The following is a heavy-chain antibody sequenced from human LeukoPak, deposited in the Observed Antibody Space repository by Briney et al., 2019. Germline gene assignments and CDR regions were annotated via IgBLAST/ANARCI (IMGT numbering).Heavy chain of an antibody. J-gene: IGHJ3*02. CDR2: IGGSGGST. CDR1: GFTFSSYA. D-gene: IGHD2-2*01. CDR3: AAQYQLPSNAFDI. Sequence: GGSLRLSCAASGFTFSSYAMSWVRQAPGKGLEWVSAIGGSGGSTYYADSVKGRFTISRDNSKNTLYLQMNSLRAEDTAVYYRAAQYQLPSNAFDIWGQGTRVTVSS. V-gene: IGHV3-23*01.